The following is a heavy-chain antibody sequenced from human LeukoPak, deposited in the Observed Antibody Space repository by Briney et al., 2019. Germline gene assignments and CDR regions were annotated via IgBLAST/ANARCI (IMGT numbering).Heavy chain of an antibody. CDR2: ISSSSSYI. D-gene: IGHD5-12*01. CDR1: GFTFSSYS. J-gene: IGHJ4*02. V-gene: IGHV3-21*01. Sequence: GGSLRLSCAASGFTFSSYSMNWVRQAPGKGLEWVSSISSSSSYIYYADSVKGRFTISRDNAKNSLYLQMNSLRAEDTAVYYCARVYVESGYAGDGIDYWGQGTLVTVSS. CDR3: ARVYVESGYAGDGIDY.